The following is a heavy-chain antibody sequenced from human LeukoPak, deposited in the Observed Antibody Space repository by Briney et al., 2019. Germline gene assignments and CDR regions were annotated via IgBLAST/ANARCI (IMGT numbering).Heavy chain of an antibody. CDR1: GFTVSNNY. CDR3: ARDRWYYDSSGYYFRWYFDL. D-gene: IGHD3-22*01. J-gene: IGHJ2*01. Sequence: RSLRLSWAACGFTVSNNYKSWVRQAPGKGLEWVSVINSRVSRYYADSVKGRSTISRDNSKSTVYLQMNSLRAENTALYYCARDRWYYDSSGYYFRWYFDLWGCGTLVTV. V-gene: IGHV3-53*01. CDR2: INSRVSR.